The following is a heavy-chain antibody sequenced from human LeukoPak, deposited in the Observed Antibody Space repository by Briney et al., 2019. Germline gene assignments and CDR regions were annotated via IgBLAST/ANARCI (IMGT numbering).Heavy chain of an antibody. J-gene: IGHJ6*03. CDR1: GYSFTSYW. D-gene: IGHD6-19*01. CDR3: ARLVAVAGMEGYYYYYYYMDV. Sequence: GESLQISCKGSGYSFTSYWIGWVRQMPGKGLEWMGIIYPGDSDTRYSPSFQGQVTISADKSISTAYLQWSSLKASDTAMYYCARLVAVAGMEGYYYYYYYMDVWGKGTTVTVSS. CDR2: IYPGDSDT. V-gene: IGHV5-51*01.